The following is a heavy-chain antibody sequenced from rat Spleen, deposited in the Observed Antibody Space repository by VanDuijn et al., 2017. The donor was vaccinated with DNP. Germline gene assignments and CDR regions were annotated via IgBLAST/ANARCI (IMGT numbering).Heavy chain of an antibody. J-gene: IGHJ2*01. V-gene: IGHV5-22*01. D-gene: IGHD1-4*01. Sequence: EVRLVESGGGLVQPGMSLKLSCAASGFTLSDYYMAWVRQAPTKGLEWVAYINYDGGSTYSGDSVKGRFTISRDNAKNTLYLQMSSLRSEDMATYYCARHVLPLRVWDYWGQGVMVTVSS. CDR3: ARHVLPLRVWDY. CDR1: GFTLSDYY. CDR2: INYDGGST.